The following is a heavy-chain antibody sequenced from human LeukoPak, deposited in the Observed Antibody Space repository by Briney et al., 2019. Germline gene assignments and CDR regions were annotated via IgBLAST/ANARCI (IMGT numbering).Heavy chain of an antibody. V-gene: IGHV3-23*01. CDR3: AKRGVVIRVILVGFHKEAYYFDS. D-gene: IGHD3-22*01. CDR1: GITLSNHG. J-gene: IGHJ4*02. Sequence: QPGGSLRLSCAVSGITLSNHGMSWVRQAPGKGLEWVAGISDSGGRTNYADSVKGRFTISRDNPKNTIYLQMTSLRAEDTAVYFCAKRGVVIRVILVGFHKEAYYFDSWGQGALVTVSS. CDR2: ISDSGGRT.